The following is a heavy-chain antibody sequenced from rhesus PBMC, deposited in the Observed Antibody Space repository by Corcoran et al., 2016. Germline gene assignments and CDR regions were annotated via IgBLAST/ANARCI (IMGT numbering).Heavy chain of an antibody. V-gene: IGHV4-106*01. CDR2: IYGSGGGT. CDR3: ARVPGYFDY. Sequence: QVQLQESGPGLVKPSETLSLTCAVSGGSISDDYYWSWIRRPPGKGLEWIGYIYGSGGGTNYNPSLKNRVTISIDTSKNQFSLKLSSVTAADTAVYYCARVPGYFDYWGQGVLVTVSS. CDR1: GGSISDDYY. J-gene: IGHJ4*01.